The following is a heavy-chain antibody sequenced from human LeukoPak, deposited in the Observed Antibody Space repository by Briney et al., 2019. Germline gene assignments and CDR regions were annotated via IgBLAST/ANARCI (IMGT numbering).Heavy chain of an antibody. V-gene: IGHV3-23*01. Sequence: PGGSLRLSCAASGCTFTSYAMSWVRQAPGKGLEWVSAISGSGGSTYYADSVKGRFTISRDNSKSTLFLQMNSLRAEDTAVYYCAKDPRVGSRVATPCHWGQGTLVTVSS. CDR2: ISGSGGST. CDR1: GCTFTSYA. J-gene: IGHJ4*02. D-gene: IGHD5-24*01. CDR3: AKDPRVGSRVATPCH.